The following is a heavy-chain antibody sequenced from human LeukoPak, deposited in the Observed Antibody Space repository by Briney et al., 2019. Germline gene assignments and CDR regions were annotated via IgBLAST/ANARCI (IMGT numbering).Heavy chain of an antibody. CDR2: IYRDYTT. CDR1: GFPVSTNY. D-gene: IGHD3-10*01. J-gene: IGHJ4*02. V-gene: IGHV3-53*01. CDR3: ARGGSRHPSPEDY. Sequence: GGSLVLSFAASGFPVSTNYMSWGRQAPGKGLEGGSVIYRDYTTYYADSVKGRFTISRDNSKNTLYLQVSSLRAEETAVYYCARGGSRHPSPEDYWGRGTLVTVSS.